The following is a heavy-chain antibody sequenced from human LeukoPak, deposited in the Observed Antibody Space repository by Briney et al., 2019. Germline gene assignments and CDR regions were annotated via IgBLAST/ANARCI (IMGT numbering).Heavy chain of an antibody. CDR2: IKSKTDGGTT. CDR3: TTESCCWRNRFDS. D-gene: IGHD2-15*01. Sequence: PGGSLRLSCAASGFTFSNAWMSWVRQAPGKGLEWVGRIKSKTDGGTTDYAAPVKGRFTISRDDSKNTLYLQMNSLKTEDTAVYYCTTESCCWRNRFDSWGEGTLVTVSS. CDR1: GFTFSNAW. J-gene: IGHJ5*01. V-gene: IGHV3-15*01.